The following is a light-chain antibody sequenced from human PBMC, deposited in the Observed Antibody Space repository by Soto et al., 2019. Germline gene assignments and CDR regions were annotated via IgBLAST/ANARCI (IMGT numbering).Light chain of an antibody. CDR1: QSTSSW. J-gene: IGKJ1*01. Sequence: DIQMTQSPSTLSASVGDRVTITYRASQSTSSWLAWYQQKPGKAPKLLIYKASSLESGVPSRFSGSGSGTEFTLTISSLQPDDFATYYCQQYNSYSRTFGQGTKVDI. CDR3: QQYNSYSRT. CDR2: KAS. V-gene: IGKV1-5*03.